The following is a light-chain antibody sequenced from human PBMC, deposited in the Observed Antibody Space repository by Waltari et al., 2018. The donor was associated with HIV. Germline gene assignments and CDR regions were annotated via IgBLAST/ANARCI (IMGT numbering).Light chain of an antibody. CDR1: SSCIGIYNV. V-gene: IGLV2-23*02. J-gene: IGLJ1*01. Sequence: QSALTQPASVAGSPGQSITPPCTGHSSCIGIYNVVSWYQQHPNIAPKLLIYEVSKRPSGVSARFSASKSGNTASLTISGLQADDEADYYCCSYAASSTSPMVFGTGTKVTVL. CDR3: CSYAASSTSPMV. CDR2: EVS.